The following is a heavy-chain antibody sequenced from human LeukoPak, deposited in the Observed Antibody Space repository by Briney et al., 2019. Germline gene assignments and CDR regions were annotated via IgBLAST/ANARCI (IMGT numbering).Heavy chain of an antibody. Sequence: AETLSLTCAVSGGSISSGSYYGGWIRQPPGKGLEWIGSIYYSGSTYYNPSLKSRVTISVDTSKNQFSLKLSSVTAADTAVYYCARADSSGYYKHAFDIWGQGTMVTVSS. CDR1: GGSISSGSYY. J-gene: IGHJ3*02. V-gene: IGHV4-39*07. D-gene: IGHD3-22*01. CDR2: IYYSGST. CDR3: ARADSSGYYKHAFDI.